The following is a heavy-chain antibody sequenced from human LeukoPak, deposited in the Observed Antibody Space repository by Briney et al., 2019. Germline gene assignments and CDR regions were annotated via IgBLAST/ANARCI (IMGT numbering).Heavy chain of an antibody. Sequence: PSEALSLTCAVSGYSISSGYYWGGIRQPPGKGLEWIGSIYHSGSTYYNPSLKSRVTISVDTSKNQFSLKLSSVTAADTAVYYCARLGAAAGYFDYWGQGTLVTVSS. V-gene: IGHV4-38-2*01. CDR1: GYSISSGYY. J-gene: IGHJ4*02. D-gene: IGHD6-13*01. CDR3: ARLGAAAGYFDY. CDR2: IYHSGST.